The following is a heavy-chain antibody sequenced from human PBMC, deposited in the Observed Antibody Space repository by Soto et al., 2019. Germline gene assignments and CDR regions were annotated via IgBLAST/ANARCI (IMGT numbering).Heavy chain of an antibody. CDR3: GRGGGWGSNSVGYYGMDV. D-gene: IGHD3-16*01. CDR2: INPNSGGT. Sequence: QVQLVQSGAEVKKPGASVKVSCKASGYTFTGYYMHWVRQAPGQGLEWMGWINPNSGGTNYAQKFQGRVTMTRDTSITPAYRERSRLRSAEPAVFYWGRGGGWGSNSVGYYGMDVWGQGTTVTVSS. CDR1: GYTFTGYY. J-gene: IGHJ6*02. V-gene: IGHV1-2*02.